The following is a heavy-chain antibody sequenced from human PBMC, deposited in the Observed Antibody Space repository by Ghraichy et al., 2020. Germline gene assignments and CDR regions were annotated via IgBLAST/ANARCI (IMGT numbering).Heavy chain of an antibody. CDR3: ARLGIATVGNDL. V-gene: IGHV4-39*01. J-gene: IGHJ5*02. Sequence: SESLSLTCIVSGGSFISNSYYWGWIRQPPGKGLEWVGSIYHSGGTYYNPSLKSRVTISVDTSKNQFSLTLSSVTVADTAVYYCARLGIATVGNDLWGQGSLVTVSS. CDR1: GGSFISNSYY. D-gene: IGHD6-13*01. CDR2: IYHSGGT.